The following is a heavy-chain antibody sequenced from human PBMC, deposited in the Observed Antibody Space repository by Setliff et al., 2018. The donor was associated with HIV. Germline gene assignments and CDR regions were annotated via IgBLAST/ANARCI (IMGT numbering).Heavy chain of an antibody. V-gene: IGHV4-4*07. D-gene: IGHD1-26*01. CDR3: ARGRKAVGDWFDP. Sequence: SETLSLTCTVSGGSINYYYWNWIRQPAGKGLEWLGRIHSNGNTNFNPSLKSRINMSVDMSKNQVSMKLTSVTAADTALYYCARGRKAVGDWFDPWGQGTLVTVSS. CDR2: IHSNGNT. CDR1: GGSINYYY. J-gene: IGHJ5*02.